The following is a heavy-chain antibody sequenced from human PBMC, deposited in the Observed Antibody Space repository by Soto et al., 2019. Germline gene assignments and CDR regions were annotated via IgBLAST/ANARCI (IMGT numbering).Heavy chain of an antibody. J-gene: IGHJ4*02. CDR1: GYTFTGYY. V-gene: IGHV1-2*04. Sequence: QVQLVQSGAEVKKPGASVKVSCKASGYTFTGYYMHWVRQAPGQGLEWMGWINPNSGGTNYAQKFQGWVTMTRDTSISTAYMGLSRLRSDDTAVYYCARGGGWGSSGWQMYYFDYWGQGTLVTVSS. CDR2: INPNSGGT. D-gene: IGHD6-19*01. CDR3: ARGGGWGSSGWQMYYFDY.